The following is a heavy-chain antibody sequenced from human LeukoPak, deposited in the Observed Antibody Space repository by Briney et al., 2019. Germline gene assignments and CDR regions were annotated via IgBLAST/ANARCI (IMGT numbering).Heavy chain of an antibody. CDR3: ATYSTYYYDSSGYYHNWFDP. V-gene: IGHV1-69*05. CDR2: IIPIFGTA. J-gene: IGHJ5*02. CDR1: GGTFSSYA. D-gene: IGHD3-22*01. Sequence: ASVKVSCKASGGTFSSYAISWVRQAPGQGLEWMGGIIPIFGTANYAQKFQGRVMITTDESTSTAYMELSSLRSEDTAVYYCATYSTYYYDSSGYYHNWFDPWGQGTLVTVSS.